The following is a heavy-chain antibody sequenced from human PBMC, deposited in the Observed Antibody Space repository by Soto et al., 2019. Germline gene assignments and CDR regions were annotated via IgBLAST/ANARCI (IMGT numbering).Heavy chain of an antibody. CDR2: INAGNGNT. CDR1: RNTFSSYA. V-gene: IGHV1-3*01. Sequence: ASVKVSCKASRNTFSSYAMHWVRQAPGQRLEWMGWINAGNGNTKYSQKFQGRVTITRDTSASTAYMELSSLRSEDTAIYYCARDISASDGDYWGQGTLVTVSS. CDR3: ARDISASDGDY. J-gene: IGHJ4*02. D-gene: IGHD2-21*01.